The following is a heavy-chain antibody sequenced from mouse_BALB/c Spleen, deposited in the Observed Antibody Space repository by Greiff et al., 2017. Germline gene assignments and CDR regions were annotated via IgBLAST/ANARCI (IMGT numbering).Heavy chain of an antibody. CDR1: GYTFTSYY. V-gene: IGHV1S81*02. D-gene: IGHD1-1*01. CDR2: INPSNGGT. J-gene: IGHJ1*01. CDR3: TRSPPVVATDWYIDG. Sequence: QVQLQQSGAELVKPGASVKLSCKASGYTFTSYYMYWVKQRPGQGLEWIGEINPSNGGTNFNEKFKSKATLTVDKSSSTAYMQLSSLTSEDSAVYYCTRSPPVVATDWYIDGWGAGTTVTVSS.